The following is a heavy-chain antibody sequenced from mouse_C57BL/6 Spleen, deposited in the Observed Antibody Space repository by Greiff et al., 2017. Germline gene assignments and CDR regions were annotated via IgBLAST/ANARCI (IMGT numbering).Heavy chain of an antibody. Sequence: DVMLVESGGGLVKPGGSLKLSCAASGFTFSDYGMHWVRQAPEKGLEWVAYISSGSSTIYYADTVKGRFTISRDNAKNTLFLQMTSLRSEDTAMYYCAKYDFAYWGQGTLVTVSA. CDR1: GFTFSDYG. V-gene: IGHV5-17*01. CDR3: AKYDFAY. CDR2: ISSGSSTI. J-gene: IGHJ3*01. D-gene: IGHD2-3*01.